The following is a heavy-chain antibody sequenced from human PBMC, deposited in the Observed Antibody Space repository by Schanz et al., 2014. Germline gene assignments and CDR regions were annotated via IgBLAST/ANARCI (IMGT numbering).Heavy chain of an antibody. CDR2: ISSGSSYA. D-gene: IGHD2-15*01. Sequence: QVQLLQFGGGVVQPGRSLRLSCAASGFTFRDYYMSWIRQAPGKGLEWVSDISSGSSYANYADSVKGRFTISRDNSENTLYLQMNSLSADDTAVFYCAKGMGYCSGGTCYDYYYYGLDVWGQGTTVTVSS. CDR3: AKGMGYCSGGTCYDYYYYGLDV. V-gene: IGHV3-11*05. CDR1: GFTFRDYY. J-gene: IGHJ6*02.